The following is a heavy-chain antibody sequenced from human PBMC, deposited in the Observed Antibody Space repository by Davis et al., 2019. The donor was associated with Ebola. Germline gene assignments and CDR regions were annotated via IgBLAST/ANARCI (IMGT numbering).Heavy chain of an antibody. CDR3: ANSARP. Sequence: GESLKISCAASGFSFSSYNMNWVRQAPGKGLEWVSSISGSTYYIYYAVSVMGRFTISRDNAKNSLYLQMNSLRAEDTAVYYCANSARPRGQGTLVTVSS. CDR1: GFSFSSYN. CDR2: ISGSTYYI. V-gene: IGHV3-21*04. J-gene: IGHJ5*02. D-gene: IGHD6-13*01.